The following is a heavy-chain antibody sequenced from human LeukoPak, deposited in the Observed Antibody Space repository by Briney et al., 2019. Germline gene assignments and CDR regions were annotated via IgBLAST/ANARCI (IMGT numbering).Heavy chain of an antibody. Sequence: GGSLRLSCAASGFTFSIYSMNWVRQAPGKGLEWLSYTTGTSDTIYYADSVKGRFTISRDNAKNTLYLQMNSLRAEDTAVYYCVSGSLQSGYNFDYWGQGALVTVSS. D-gene: IGHD3-3*01. CDR3: VSGSLQSGYNFDY. V-gene: IGHV3-48*04. J-gene: IGHJ4*02. CDR1: GFTFSIYS. CDR2: TTGTSDTI.